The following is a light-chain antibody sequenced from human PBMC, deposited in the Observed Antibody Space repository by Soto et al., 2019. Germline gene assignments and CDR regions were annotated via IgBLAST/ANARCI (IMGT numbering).Light chain of an antibody. CDR1: QSVTTN. CDR3: QQDNNWPPIT. CDR2: GAY. V-gene: IGKV3-15*01. J-gene: IGKJ5*01. Sequence: EIVLTQSPGTLSCSPGERATLSGGASQSVTTNLAWYQQKPGQAPRLLIYGAYIRATGIPARFSGSGSGTEFTLTISSLQSEDFAVYYCQQDNNWPPITFGQGTRLEI.